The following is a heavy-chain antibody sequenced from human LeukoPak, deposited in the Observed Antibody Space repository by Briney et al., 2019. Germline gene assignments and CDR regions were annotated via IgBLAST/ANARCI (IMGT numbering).Heavy chain of an antibody. CDR3: ARGGDYYDSSGYFWRPAEIDY. D-gene: IGHD3-22*01. J-gene: IGHJ4*02. Sequence: PGGSLRLSCAASGFTFSSYWMHWVRQAPGKGLVWVSRINRDGSTTTYADSVKGRFTVSRNNAKNTLNLQMNSLRAEDTAMYYCARGGDYYDSSGYFWRPAEIDYWGQGTLVTVSS. V-gene: IGHV3-74*03. CDR1: GFTFSSYW. CDR2: INRDGSTT.